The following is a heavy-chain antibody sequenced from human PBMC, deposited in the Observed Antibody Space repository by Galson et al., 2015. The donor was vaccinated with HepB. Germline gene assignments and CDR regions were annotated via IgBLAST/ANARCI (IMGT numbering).Heavy chain of an antibody. V-gene: IGHV6-1*01. D-gene: IGHD3-10*01. CDR3: ARSTMVRGVIIGSQGDYWFDP. J-gene: IGHJ5*02. CDR2: TYYRSKWYN. CDR1: GDSVSSNGAA. Sequence: CAISGDSVSSNGAAWNWIRQSPSRGLEWLGRTYYRSKWYNDYAVSVKSRITINPDTSKNQFSLQLNSVTPEDTAVYYCARSTMVRGVIIGSQGDYWFDPWCQGTLVTVSS.